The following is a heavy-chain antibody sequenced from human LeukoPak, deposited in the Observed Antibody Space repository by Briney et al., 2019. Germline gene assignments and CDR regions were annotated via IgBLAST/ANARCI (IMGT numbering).Heavy chain of an antibody. D-gene: IGHD3-10*01. V-gene: IGHV3-66*01. CDR2: LYSGGTT. CDR3: AREDHYGSGFDY. Sequence: GGSLRLSCAASGFTVSSNYMSWVRQAPGKGLDWVSVLYSGGTTYYADSVKGRFTISRDNSKNTLYLQMNSLRAEDTAVYYCAREDHYGSGFDYWGQGTTVTVSS. CDR1: GFTVSSNY. J-gene: IGHJ4*02.